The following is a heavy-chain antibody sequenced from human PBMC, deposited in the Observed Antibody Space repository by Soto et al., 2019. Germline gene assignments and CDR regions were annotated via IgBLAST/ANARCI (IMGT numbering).Heavy chain of an antibody. CDR2: IYYSGST. V-gene: IGHV4-39*01. CDR3: ARHPSDFWFDP. Sequence: SETLSLTCRVSGVSISSSSYFWGWIRQPPGKGLEWIGSIYYSGSTYYNPSLKSRVTVSVDTSKNQFSLKLSSVTAADTAVYYCARHPSDFWFDPWGQGTLVTVSS. J-gene: IGHJ5*02. D-gene: IGHD2-21*02. CDR1: GVSISSSSYF.